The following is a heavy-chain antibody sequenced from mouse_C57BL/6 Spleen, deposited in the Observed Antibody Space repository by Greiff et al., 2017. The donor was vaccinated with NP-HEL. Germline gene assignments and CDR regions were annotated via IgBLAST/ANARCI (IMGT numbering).Heavy chain of an antibody. Sequence: EVKLMESGGGLVKPGGSLKLSCAASGFTFSDYGMHWVRQAPEKGLEWVAYISSGSSTIYYADTVKGRFTISRDNAKNTLFLQMTSLRSEDTAMYYCARPDGNYTYYFAMDYWGQGTSVTVSS. J-gene: IGHJ4*01. V-gene: IGHV5-17*01. CDR1: GFTFSDYG. D-gene: IGHD2-1*01. CDR2: ISSGSSTI. CDR3: ARPDGNYTYYFAMDY.